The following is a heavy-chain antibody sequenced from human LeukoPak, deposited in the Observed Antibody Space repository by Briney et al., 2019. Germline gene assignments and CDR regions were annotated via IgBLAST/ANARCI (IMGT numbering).Heavy chain of an antibody. Sequence: WGSLRLSCAASRFTFSSYWVSWVRQAQGKGLEWVANIKQDGSEKYYVDSVKGRFTISRDNAKNSLYLQMNSLRAEDTAVYYCARPAHYYGSGSSLNWFDPWGQGTLVTVSS. V-gene: IGHV3-7*01. CDR3: ARPAHYYGSGSSLNWFDP. J-gene: IGHJ5*02. CDR2: IKQDGSEK. CDR1: RFTFSSYW. D-gene: IGHD3-10*01.